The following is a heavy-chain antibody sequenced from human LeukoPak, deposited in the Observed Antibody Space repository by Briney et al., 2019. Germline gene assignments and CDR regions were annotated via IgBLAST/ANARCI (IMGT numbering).Heavy chain of an antibody. CDR2: IKQDGSEK. Sequence: PGGSLRLSCAASGFTFSSYWMSWVRQAPGKGLEWVANIKQDGSEKYYVDSVKGRFTISRDNAKNSLYLQMNSLRAEDTAVYYCATTHYDILTGYYSPFDYWGQGTLVTVSS. CDR1: GFTFSSYW. D-gene: IGHD3-9*01. J-gene: IGHJ4*02. V-gene: IGHV3-7*01. CDR3: ATTHYDILTGYYSPFDY.